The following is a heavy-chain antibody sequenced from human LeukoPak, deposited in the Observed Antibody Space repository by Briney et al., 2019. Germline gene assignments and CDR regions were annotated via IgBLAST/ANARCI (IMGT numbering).Heavy chain of an antibody. J-gene: IGHJ4*02. CDR1: DGSISSSY. V-gene: IGHV4-59*12. Sequence: SETLSLTCTVSDGSISSSYWSWIRQPPGKGLEWIGSIYYNGSTNYNPSLKSRVTISVDTSKNQFSLKLSSVTAADTAVYYCARGRAITMIVVVITRQPKINYFDYWGQGTLVTVSS. CDR3: ARGRAITMIVVVITRQPKINYFDY. CDR2: IYYNGST. D-gene: IGHD3-22*01.